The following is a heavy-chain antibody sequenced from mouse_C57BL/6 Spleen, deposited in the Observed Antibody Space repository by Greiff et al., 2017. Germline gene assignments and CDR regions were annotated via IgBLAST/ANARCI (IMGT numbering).Heavy chain of an antibody. CDR2: INPSSGYT. D-gene: IGHD4-1*01. V-gene: IGHV1-4*01. Sequence: QVQLQQSGAELARPGASLKMSCKASGYTFTSYTMHWVKQRPGQGLEWIGYINPSSGYTKYNQKFKDKATLTADKSSSTAYMQLSSLTSEDSAVYYCARPTGYAMDYWGQGTSVTVSS. CDR1: GYTFTSYT. CDR3: ARPTGYAMDY. J-gene: IGHJ4*01.